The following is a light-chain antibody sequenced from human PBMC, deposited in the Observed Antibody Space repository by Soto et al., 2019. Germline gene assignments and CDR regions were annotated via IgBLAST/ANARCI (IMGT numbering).Light chain of an antibody. CDR3: MQALQTLLT. CDR2: LGS. Sequence: DIVMTQSPLSLPVTPGEPASISCRSSQSLLHSNGYNYLDWYLQKPGQSPQLLIYLGSNRASGVPDRFSGSGSGTVFTLKISRVEAEDVGVYYCMQALQTLLTFGGGTKVEIK. J-gene: IGKJ4*01. CDR1: QSLLHSNGYNY. V-gene: IGKV2-28*01.